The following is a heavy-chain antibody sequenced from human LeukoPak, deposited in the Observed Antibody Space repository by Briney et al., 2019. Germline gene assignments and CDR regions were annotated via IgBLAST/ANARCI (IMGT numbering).Heavy chain of an antibody. CDR3: ARDKGAPAGLYYFDS. V-gene: IGHV4-61*03. CDR1: GVSVSSGSYY. D-gene: IGHD2-2*01. J-gene: IGHJ4*02. CDR2: IYYSGNT. Sequence: SETLSLTCTVSGVSVSSGSYYWSWVRQPPGKGLEWIGYIYYSGNTNYNPSLKSRVTISVDTSKNHFSLKLSSVTAADTAVYYCARDKGAPAGLYYFDSWGQGTLVTVSS.